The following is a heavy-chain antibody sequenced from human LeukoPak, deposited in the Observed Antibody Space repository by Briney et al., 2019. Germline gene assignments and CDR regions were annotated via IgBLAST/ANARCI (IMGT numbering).Heavy chain of an antibody. D-gene: IGHD4-17*01. CDR3: TRLSGDYVGY. CDR2: IRSKANSYAT. J-gene: IGHJ4*02. Sequence: AGGTLRLSCAASGFTFSGSAMHWVRQASGKGLEWVGRIRSKANSYATAYAASVKGRFTISRDDSKNTAYLQMNSLKTEDTAVYYCTRLSGDYVGYWGQGTLVTVSS. CDR1: GFTFSGSA. V-gene: IGHV3-73*01.